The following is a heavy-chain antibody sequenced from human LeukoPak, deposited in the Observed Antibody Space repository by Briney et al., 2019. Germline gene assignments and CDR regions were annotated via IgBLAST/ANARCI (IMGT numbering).Heavy chain of an antibody. Sequence: SETLSLTCTVSGGSVSSGSYYWSWIPQPPGKGLEWIGYIYYSGSTNYNPSLKSRFTISVDTSKNQFSLKLSSVTAADTAVYYCAAYDSSSVDAFDIWGQGTMVTVSS. CDR2: IYYSGST. J-gene: IGHJ3*02. V-gene: IGHV4-61*01. CDR1: GGSVSSGSYY. CDR3: AAYDSSSVDAFDI. D-gene: IGHD3-22*01.